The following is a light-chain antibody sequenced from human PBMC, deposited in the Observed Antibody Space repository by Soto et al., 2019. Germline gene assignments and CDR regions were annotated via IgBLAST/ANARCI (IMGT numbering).Light chain of an antibody. CDR2: EVS. CDR3: SSYTSTTTRV. J-gene: IGLJ1*01. V-gene: IGLV2-14*03. Sequence: QSVLTQPASVSGSPGQSITTSCTGTSSDVGGYNYVSWYQQRPGKGPKLMIYEVSNRPSGVSNRFSGSKSGNTATLSISGHQAEDEADYYCSSYTSTTTRVFGTGTKVTVL. CDR1: SSDVGGYNY.